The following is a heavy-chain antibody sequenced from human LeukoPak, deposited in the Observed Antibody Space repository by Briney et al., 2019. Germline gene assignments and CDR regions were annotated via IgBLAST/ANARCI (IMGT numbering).Heavy chain of an antibody. CDR1: GFTFRNYA. CDR3: AKDQWFDS. V-gene: IGHV3-23*01. J-gene: IGHJ5*01. CDR2: ITGSGSST. Sequence: PGGSLRLSCAASGFTFRNYAMSWVRQAPGKGLEWVSSITGSGSSTYYADSVKGRFTISRDNFKNTLDLQMDSLRAEDTAVYYCAKDQWFDSWGQGTLVTVSS.